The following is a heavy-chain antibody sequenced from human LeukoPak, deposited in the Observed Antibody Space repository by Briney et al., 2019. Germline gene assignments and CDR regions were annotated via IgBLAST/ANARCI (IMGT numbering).Heavy chain of an antibody. CDR1: GVTFRNYA. D-gene: IGHD4-17*01. CDR3: AKDRWGGDGDLGDMDV. Sequence: GESLKISCAASGVTFRNYAMSWVRQAPGKGLEWVSVISGGGGGAYYAASLKGRSTISRDNAKNTLYLRINSMRRDPTAVYYCAKDRWGGDGDLGDMDVWGQGTTVTVSS. CDR2: ISGGGGGA. J-gene: IGHJ6*01. V-gene: IGHV3-23*01.